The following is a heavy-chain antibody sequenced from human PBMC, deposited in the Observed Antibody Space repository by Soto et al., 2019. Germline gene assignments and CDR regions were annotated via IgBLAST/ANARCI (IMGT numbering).Heavy chain of an antibody. CDR1: GGSISSGGYY. Sequence: QVQLQESGPGLVKPSQTLSLTCTVSGGSISSGGYYWSWIRQHPGEGLEWIGYTYYSWNTYYNRTLKSRVTISVEPSENQFYLKLSSGTAADAAGYYCASGRDGYNDYWGQGTLVTGSS. V-gene: IGHV4-31*03. CDR2: TYYSWNT. J-gene: IGHJ4*02. CDR3: ASGRDGYNDY. D-gene: IGHD5-12*01.